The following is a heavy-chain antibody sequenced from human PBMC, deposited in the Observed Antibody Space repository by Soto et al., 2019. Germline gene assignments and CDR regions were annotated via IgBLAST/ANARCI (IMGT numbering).Heavy chain of an antibody. D-gene: IGHD1-26*01. CDR3: AKGLIVGATDPGALDSDY. V-gene: IGHV3-23*01. CDR2: ISGSGGST. CDR1: ECKSSNLA. J-gene: IGHJ4*02. Sequence: SECKSSNLAIRRIRQKKRKGLEWVPAISGSGGSTYYADSVKGRFTISRDNSKNTLYLQMNSLRAEDTAVYYCAKGLIVGATDPGALDSDYWGQGTLVTVSS.